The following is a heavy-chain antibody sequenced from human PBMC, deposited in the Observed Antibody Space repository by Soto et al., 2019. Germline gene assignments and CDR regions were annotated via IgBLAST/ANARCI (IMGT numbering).Heavy chain of an antibody. V-gene: IGHV1-8*01. J-gene: IGHJ6*04. D-gene: IGHD2-15*01. CDR3: ARGTEPNDQGPGSWGV. CDR2: MNPNSGNT. Sequence: QVQLVQSGAEVKKPGASVKVSCKASGYTFTSYDINWVRQATGQGLEWMGWMNPNSGNTGYAQKFQGRVTMTRDTSISTAYMELSSLRSEDTAVYYCARGTEPNDQGPGSWGVWGKGTTVTVSS. CDR1: GYTFTSYD.